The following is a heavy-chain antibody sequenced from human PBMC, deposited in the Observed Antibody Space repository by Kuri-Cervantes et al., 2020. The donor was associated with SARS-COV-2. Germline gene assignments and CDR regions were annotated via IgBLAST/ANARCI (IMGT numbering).Heavy chain of an antibody. V-gene: IGHV4-59*01. J-gene: IGHJ6*02. CDR2: IYYSGST. Sequence: GSLRLSCTVSGGSISSYYWSWIRQPPGKGLEWIGYIYYSGSTNYNPSLKSRVAMSVDTSKNQFSLKLSSVTAADTAVYYCARGASSSWFIYYYYGMDVWGQGTTVTVSS. CDR1: GGSISSYY. CDR3: ARGASSSWFIYYYYGMDV. D-gene: IGHD6-13*01.